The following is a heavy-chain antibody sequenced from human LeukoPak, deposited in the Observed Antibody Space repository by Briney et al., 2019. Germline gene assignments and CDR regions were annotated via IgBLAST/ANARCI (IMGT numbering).Heavy chain of an antibody. J-gene: IGHJ4*02. Sequence: KPSETLSLTCAVYGGSFSGYYWSWIRQPPGKGLEWIGEINHSGSTNYNPSLKSRVTISVDTSKNQFSLKLSPVTAADTAVYYCARALSSGYYSLNYWGQGTLVTVSS. V-gene: IGHV4-34*01. D-gene: IGHD3-22*01. CDR1: GGSFSGYY. CDR3: ARALSSGYYSLNY. CDR2: INHSGST.